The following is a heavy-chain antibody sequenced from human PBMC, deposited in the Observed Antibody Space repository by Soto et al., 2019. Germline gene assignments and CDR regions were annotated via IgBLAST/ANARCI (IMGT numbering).Heavy chain of an antibody. Sequence: PSETLSLTCTVSGGSISGHYWIWIRQPPGEGMEWIGYIFYSGSTTYNNNPSLKSRVSISVDTSKNRFYLRLSSVTAADTAVYYCARVGSSGWSPDYWGQGTLVTVSS. D-gene: IGHD6-19*01. CDR3: ARVGSSGWSPDY. V-gene: IGHV4-59*11. J-gene: IGHJ4*02. CDR2: IFYSGSTTY. CDR1: GGSISGHY.